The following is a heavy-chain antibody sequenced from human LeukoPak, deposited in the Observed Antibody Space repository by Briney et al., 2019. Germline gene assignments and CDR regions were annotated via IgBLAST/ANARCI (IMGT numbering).Heavy chain of an antibody. CDR2: MNPNSGNT. CDR3: ARSYGRDLNIVVVVAPLGEFDY. D-gene: IGHD2-15*01. V-gene: IGHV1-8*01. CDR1: GYTFTSYD. J-gene: IGHJ4*02. Sequence: ASVKVSCKASGYTFTSYDINWARQATGQGLEWMGWMNPNSGNTGYAQKFQGRVTMTRDTSISTAYMELSRLRSDDTAVYYCARSYGRDLNIVVVVAPLGEFDYWGQGTLVTVSS.